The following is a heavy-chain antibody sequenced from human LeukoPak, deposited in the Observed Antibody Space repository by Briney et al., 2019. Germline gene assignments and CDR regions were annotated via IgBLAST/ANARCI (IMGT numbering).Heavy chain of an antibody. CDR3: ARAGAYYDILTGYLDPYYFDY. J-gene: IGHJ4*02. V-gene: IGHV1-2*02. CDR1: GYTFTGYY. CDR2: INPNSGGT. Sequence: ASVTVSCKASGYTFTGYYMHWVRQAPGQGLEWMGWINPNSGGTNYAQKFQGRVTMTRDTSISTAYMELSRPRSDDTAVYYCARAGAYYDILTGYLDPYYFDYWGQGTLVTVSS. D-gene: IGHD3-9*01.